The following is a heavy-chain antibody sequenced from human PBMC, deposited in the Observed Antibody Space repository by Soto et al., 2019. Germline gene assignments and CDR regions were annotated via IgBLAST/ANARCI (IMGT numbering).Heavy chain of an antibody. CDR3: ARGGEGGGNSDDWFDP. V-gene: IGHV4-31*03. Sequence: QVQLQESGPGLVKPSQTLSLTCTVSGGSISSGGYYWSWIRQHPGKGLEWIGYIYYSGSTYYNPSLKSRVTISVDTSKNQFSLKLSSVTAADTAVYYCARGGEGGGNSDDWFDPWGQGTLVTVSS. CDR2: IYYSGST. D-gene: IGHD2-21*02. CDR1: GGSISSGGYY. J-gene: IGHJ5*02.